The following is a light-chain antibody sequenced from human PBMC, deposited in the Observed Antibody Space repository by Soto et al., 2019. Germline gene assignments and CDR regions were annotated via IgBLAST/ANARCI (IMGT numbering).Light chain of an antibody. CDR3: CSYTSSTNYV. V-gene: IGLV2-14*01. J-gene: IGLJ1*01. Sequence: QSALTQPASVSGSPGQSITISCTGTSSDVSIYNYVSWYQQHPGKAPKLMIYEVSNRPSGVSNRFSGAKSGNMASLTISGLQVEDEADYYCCSYTSSTNYVFGAGTKLTVL. CDR2: EVS. CDR1: SSDVSIYNY.